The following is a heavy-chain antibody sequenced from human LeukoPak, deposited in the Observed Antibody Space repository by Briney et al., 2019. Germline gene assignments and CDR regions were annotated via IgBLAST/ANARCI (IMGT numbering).Heavy chain of an antibody. CDR3: ARLGITGTVYNWFDP. Sequence: GESLKISCKGSGYSFTSYWIGWVRQMPGKGLEWMGIIYPGDSDTRYSPSIQGQVTISADKSISTAYLQWSSLKASDTAMYYCARLGITGTVYNWFDPWGQGTLVTVSS. CDR1: GYSFTSYW. V-gene: IGHV5-51*01. J-gene: IGHJ5*02. CDR2: IYPGDSDT. D-gene: IGHD1-7*01.